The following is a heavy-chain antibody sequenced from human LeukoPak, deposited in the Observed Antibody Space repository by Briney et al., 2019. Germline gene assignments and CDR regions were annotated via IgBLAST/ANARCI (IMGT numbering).Heavy chain of an antibody. CDR1: GFSLSTSGVG. J-gene: IGHJ3*02. D-gene: IGHD4-17*01. CDR3: ARTTVTTAFHI. Sequence: SGPTLVKPTQTLTLTCTFSGFSLSTSGVGVGWIRQPPGKALEWLALIYWDDDKRYSPSLKSRHTITKDTSKNQVVLTMTNMDPVDTATYYCARTTVTTAFHIWGQGTMVTVSS. V-gene: IGHV2-5*02. CDR2: IYWDDDK.